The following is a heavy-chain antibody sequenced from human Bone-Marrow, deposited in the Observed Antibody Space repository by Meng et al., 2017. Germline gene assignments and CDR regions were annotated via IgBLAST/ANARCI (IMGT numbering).Heavy chain of an antibody. CDR3: ARDNYYDSSGYTRTYWYFDL. CDR1: GGSISSYY. J-gene: IGHJ2*01. V-gene: IGHV4-4*07. D-gene: IGHD3-22*01. CDR2: IYTSGST. Sequence: QVERQESGPGLVKPSETLSLTCTVSGGSISSYYWSWIRQPAGKGLEWIGRIYTSGSTNYNPSLKSRVTMSVDTSKNQFSLKLSSVTAADTAVYYCARDNYYDSSGYTRTYWYFDLWGRGTLVTVSS.